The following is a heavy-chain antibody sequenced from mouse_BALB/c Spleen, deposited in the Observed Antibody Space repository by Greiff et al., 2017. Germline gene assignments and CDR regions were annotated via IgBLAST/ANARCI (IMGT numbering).Heavy chain of an antibody. CDR1: GYTFSSYW. CDR3: ARKGGYGNYGFAY. D-gene: IGHD2-1*01. CDR2: ILPGSGST. Sequence: QVQLQQSGAELMKPGASVKISCKATGYTFSSYWIEWVKQRPGHGLEWIGEILPGSGSTNYNEKFKGKATFTADTSSNTAYMQLSSLTSEDSAVYYCARKGGYGNYGFAYWGQGTLVTVSA. V-gene: IGHV1-9*01. J-gene: IGHJ3*01.